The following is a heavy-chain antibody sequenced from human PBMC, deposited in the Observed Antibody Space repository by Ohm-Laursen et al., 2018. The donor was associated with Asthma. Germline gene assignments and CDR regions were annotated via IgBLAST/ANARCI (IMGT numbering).Heavy chain of an antibody. J-gene: IGHJ6*02. CDR2: ISYDGSNK. Sequence: SLRLSCSASGFTFSSYGMHWVRQAPGKGLEWVAVISYDGSNKYYADSVKGRFTISRDNSKNTLYLQMNSLRAEDTAVYYCARDARPLLEWYYYGMDVWGQGTTVTVSS. CDR1: GFTFSSYG. D-gene: IGHD3-3*01. CDR3: ARDARPLLEWYYYGMDV. V-gene: IGHV3-30*03.